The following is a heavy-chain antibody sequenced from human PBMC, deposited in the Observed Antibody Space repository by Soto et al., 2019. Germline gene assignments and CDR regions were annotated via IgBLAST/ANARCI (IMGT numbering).Heavy chain of an antibody. CDR2: IYYSGST. CDR3: ARGYSSSWSEGNYGMDV. CDR1: GGSISSYY. J-gene: IGHJ6*02. D-gene: IGHD6-13*01. V-gene: IGHV4-59*01. Sequence: SETLSLTCTVSGGSISSYYWSWVRQPPGKGLEWIGYIYYSGSTNYNPSLKSRVTISVDTSKNQFSLKLSSVTAADTAVYYCARGYSSSWSEGNYGMDVWGQGTTVTVSS.